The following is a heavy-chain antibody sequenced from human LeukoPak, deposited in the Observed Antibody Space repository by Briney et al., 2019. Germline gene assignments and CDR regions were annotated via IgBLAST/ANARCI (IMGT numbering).Heavy chain of an antibody. J-gene: IGHJ5*02. Sequence: ASVKVSCKASGYTFTGYYMHWVRQAPGQGLEWMGWINPNSGGTNYAQKFQGRVTMTRDMSTSTVYMELSSLRSEDTAVYYCARGYYYDSSGYYQSGDWFDPWGQGTLVTVSS. D-gene: IGHD3-22*01. CDR1: GYTFTGYY. CDR3: ARGYYYDSSGYYQSGDWFDP. V-gene: IGHV1-2*02. CDR2: INPNSGGT.